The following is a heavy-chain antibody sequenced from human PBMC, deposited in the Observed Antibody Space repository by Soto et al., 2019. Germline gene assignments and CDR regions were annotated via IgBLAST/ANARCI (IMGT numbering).Heavy chain of an antibody. CDR1: GFDFRNYA. CDR2: TSDDGDIQ. Sequence: QVLLVESGGGVAQPGGSLRLSCAASGFDFRNYAMHWVRQSPGKGPEWVAITSDDGDIQYYADSVKGRFTISRDNSKNTLYLQMTSLRSEYAAVYFCARAVDAAMDPLEYWGQGTLVTVSS. V-gene: IGHV3-30-3*01. CDR3: ARAVDAAMDPLEY. D-gene: IGHD5-18*01. J-gene: IGHJ4*02.